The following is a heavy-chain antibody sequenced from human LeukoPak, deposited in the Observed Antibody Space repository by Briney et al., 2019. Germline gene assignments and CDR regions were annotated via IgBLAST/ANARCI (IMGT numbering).Heavy chain of an antibody. CDR1: GYSISSGYY. Sequence: SETLSLTCSVSGYSISSGYYWGWIRQPPGKGLEWIGSIHESGSTYHNPSLKSRVTISVDTSKNQLSLKLRSVTAADTAVYYCAKWGGRLNAFDIWGQGTMVTVSS. D-gene: IGHD3-10*01. CDR2: IHESGST. J-gene: IGHJ3*02. CDR3: AKWGGRLNAFDI. V-gene: IGHV4-38-2*02.